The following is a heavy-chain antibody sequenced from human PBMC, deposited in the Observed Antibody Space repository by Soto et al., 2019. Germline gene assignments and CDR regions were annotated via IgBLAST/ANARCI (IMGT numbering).Heavy chain of an antibody. D-gene: IGHD2-8*01. Sequence: PSETLSLTCAVSGGSISSYYWSWIRQPPGKGLEWIGYIYYSGSTYYNPSLKSRVTISVDTSKNQFSLKLSSVTAADTAVYYCARGLLEDIVLMVYAPAFDYWGQGTLVTVSS. V-gene: IGHV4-59*08. CDR3: ARGLLEDIVLMVYAPAFDY. J-gene: IGHJ4*02. CDR2: IYYSGST. CDR1: GGSISSYY.